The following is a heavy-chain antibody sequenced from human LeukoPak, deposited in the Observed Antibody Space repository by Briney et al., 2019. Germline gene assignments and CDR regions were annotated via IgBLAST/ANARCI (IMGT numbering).Heavy chain of an antibody. CDR1: GGSIRTNY. V-gene: IGHV4-59*08. Sequence: KPSETLSLTCTVSGGSIRTNYWSWIRQTPGKGLEWIAYINYSGNTNNNPSLKSRVTISVDTSKSQFSLKLSSVTAADTAEYYCARHGQDTGNFYAHFDYWGQGILVTVSS. CDR3: ARHGQDTGNFYAHFDY. CDR2: INYSGNT. D-gene: IGHD2/OR15-2a*01. J-gene: IGHJ4*02.